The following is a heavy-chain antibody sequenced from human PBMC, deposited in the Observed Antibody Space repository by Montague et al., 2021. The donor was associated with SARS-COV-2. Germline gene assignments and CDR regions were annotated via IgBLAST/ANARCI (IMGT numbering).Heavy chain of an antibody. D-gene: IGHD3-22*01. J-gene: IGHJ5*02. CDR2: IYYSRST. V-gene: IGHV4-59*04. CDR1: GGSISSYY. CDR3: AKKKYYYDSGALYGWFDP. Sequence: SETLSLTCTVSGGSISSYYWSWIRQPPRKGLEWIGYIYYSRSTNYNPSLKSRATMSVDSSKNQFSLKLSSVTAADTAVYFCAKKKYYYDSGALYGWFDPWGQGALVTVSS.